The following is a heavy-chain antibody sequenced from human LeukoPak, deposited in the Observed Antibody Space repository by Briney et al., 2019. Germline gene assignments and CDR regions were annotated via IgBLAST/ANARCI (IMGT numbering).Heavy chain of an antibody. V-gene: IGHV3-66*01. Sequence: GGSLRLSCAASGFTVSSNYMSWVRQAPGKGLEWVSVIYSGGSTYYADSVKGRFTISRDNSKNTLYLQMNSLRAEDTAVYYCARARLRSGGSDYWGQGTLVTVSS. CDR1: GFTVSSNY. CDR2: IYSGGST. CDR3: ARARLRSGGSDY. J-gene: IGHJ4*02. D-gene: IGHD3-16*01.